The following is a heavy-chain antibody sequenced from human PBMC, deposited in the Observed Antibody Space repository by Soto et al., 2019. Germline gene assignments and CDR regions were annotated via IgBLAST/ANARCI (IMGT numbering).Heavy chain of an antibody. CDR3: ATDPYCGSAPGCSALDV. J-gene: IGHJ6*02. D-gene: IGHD2-21*01. CDR1: GYPFTSSG. V-gene: IGHV1-18*04. Sequence: QVHLVQSGGEVKKPGASVKVSCKASGYPFTSSGFSWVRQAPGQGLEWMGWISAYNGNTNYARKIKGRVTMTTDTSTSTAYMELGSLTFDDTAVYYCATDPYCGSAPGCSALDVWGQGTTVTVSS. CDR2: ISAYNGNT.